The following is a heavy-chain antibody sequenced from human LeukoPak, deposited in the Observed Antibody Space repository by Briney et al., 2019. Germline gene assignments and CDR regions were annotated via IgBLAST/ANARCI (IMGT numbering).Heavy chain of an antibody. D-gene: IGHD6-19*01. J-gene: IGHJ4*02. V-gene: IGHV3-66*02. CDR3: ARERAVAGVDY. CDR2: ICSGGST. CDR1: GFTVSSNY. Sequence: GGSLRLSCAASGFTVSSNYMGWVRQAPGKGLEWVSVICSGGSTYYADSVKGRCTISRDNSKNTLYLQMNSLRAEDTAVYYCARERAVAGVDYWGQGTLVTVSS.